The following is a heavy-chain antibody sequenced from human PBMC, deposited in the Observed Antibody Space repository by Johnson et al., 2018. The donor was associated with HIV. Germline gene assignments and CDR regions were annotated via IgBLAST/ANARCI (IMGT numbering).Heavy chain of an antibody. D-gene: IGHD3-22*01. CDR1: GFTFSIYD. CDR2: LGTAGDT. V-gene: IGHV3-13*01. J-gene: IGHJ3*02. Sequence: VQLVESGGGLVQPGGSLRLSCAASGFTFSIYDMHWVRQVTGKGLEWVSALGTAGDTYYPGSVKGRFTISRDNAKNSLYLQMNSLKTEDTAVYYCTTVSGYYDSSGYYYPDAFDIWGQGTMVTVSS. CDR3: TTVSGYYDSSGYYYPDAFDI.